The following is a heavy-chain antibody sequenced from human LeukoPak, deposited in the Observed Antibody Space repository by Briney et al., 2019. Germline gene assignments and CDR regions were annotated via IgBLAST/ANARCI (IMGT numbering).Heavy chain of an antibody. CDR1: GFTFSSYG. J-gene: IGHJ4*02. CDR3: AGRAELGRGFDY. V-gene: IGHV3-33*01. Sequence: GRSLRLSCAASGFTFSSYGMHWVRQAPGKGLEWVAVIWYDGSNKYYADSVKGRFTISRDNSKNTLYLQMNSLRAEDTAVYYCAGRAELGRGFDYWGQGTLVTVSS. CDR2: IWYDGSNK. D-gene: IGHD7-27*01.